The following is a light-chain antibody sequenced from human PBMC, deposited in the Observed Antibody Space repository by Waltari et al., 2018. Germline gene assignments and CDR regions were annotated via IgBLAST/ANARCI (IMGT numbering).Light chain of an antibody. V-gene: IGLV3-27*01. CDR3: YSVDDNKRV. CDR2: KES. CDR1: VLAKRY. Sequence: SYELTQPSSVSVSPGQTARITCSGDVLAKRYTRWFQQKPGQAPVLVIYKESERPSGIPERFSGSSSGTTVTLTISGAQVEDEADYYCYSVDDNKRVFGGGTKLTVL. J-gene: IGLJ2*01.